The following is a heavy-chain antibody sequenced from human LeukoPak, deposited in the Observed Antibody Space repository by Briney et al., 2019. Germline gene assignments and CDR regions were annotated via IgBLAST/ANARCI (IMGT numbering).Heavy chain of an antibody. V-gene: IGHV3-7*01. J-gene: IGHJ5*02. Sequence: GGSLRLSCAASGFTFSTYWMNWYRQAPGKGLEWVGNINQDASEINYVDSVRVRFTISRDNAKNSLHLQMNSLRAEDTAVYYCARGHRGIRGTKGHHWFDPWGQGTLVTVSS. CDR1: GFTFSTYW. D-gene: IGHD1/OR15-1a*01. CDR2: INQDASEI. CDR3: ARGHRGIRGTKGHHWFDP.